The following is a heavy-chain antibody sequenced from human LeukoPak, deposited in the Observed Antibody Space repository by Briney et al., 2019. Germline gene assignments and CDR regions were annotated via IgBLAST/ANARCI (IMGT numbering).Heavy chain of an antibody. Sequence: GGSLRLSCAASGFTFSSYWMSWVRQAPGKGLEWVANIKQDGGEKNYVDSVKGRFTISRDNAKNSLYLQMNSLRTEDTAVYYCASSTAIGYWGQGTLVTVSS. CDR1: GFTFSSYW. J-gene: IGHJ4*02. V-gene: IGHV3-7*02. CDR2: IKQDGGEK. CDR3: ASSTAIGY.